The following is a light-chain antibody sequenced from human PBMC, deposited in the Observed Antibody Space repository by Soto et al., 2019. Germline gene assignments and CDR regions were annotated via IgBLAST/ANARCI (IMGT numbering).Light chain of an antibody. CDR3: CSYAGSSTFPYV. Sequence: QSVLTQPASVSGSPGQSITISCTGTSSDVGSYNLVSWYQQHPGKAPKLMIYEVSKRPSGVSNRFSGSKSGNTASLTISGLQAEDEADYYCCSYAGSSTFPYVFGTGTXVTVL. CDR2: EVS. CDR1: SSDVGSYNL. V-gene: IGLV2-23*02. J-gene: IGLJ1*01.